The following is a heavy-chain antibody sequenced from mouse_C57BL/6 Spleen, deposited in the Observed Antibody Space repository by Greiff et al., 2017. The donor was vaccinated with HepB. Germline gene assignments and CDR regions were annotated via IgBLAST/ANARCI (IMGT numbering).Heavy chain of an antibody. CDR3: ARHITTVVATYDY. CDR2: IYPGSGST. V-gene: IGHV1-55*01. J-gene: IGHJ2*01. Sequence: QVQLQQLGAELVKPVSAVKMSCVASGYTVTGYWITWVKQRPGQGLEWIGDIYPGSGSTNYNEKFKSKATLTVDTSSSTAYMQLSSLTSEDSAVYYCARHITTVVATYDYWGQGTTLTVSS. D-gene: IGHD1-1*01. CDR1: GYTVTGYW.